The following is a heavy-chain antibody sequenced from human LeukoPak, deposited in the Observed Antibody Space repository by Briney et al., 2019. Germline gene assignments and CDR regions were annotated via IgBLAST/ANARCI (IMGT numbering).Heavy chain of an antibody. V-gene: IGHV3-48*04. CDR1: GFTLSSYA. Sequence: GGSLRLSCAASGFTLSSYAMSWVRQGPGKGLEWVSYIDTGTSTIYYADSVKGRFTVSRDNAKKSLYLQMNSLRAEDTAVYYCARDTMVRGIMPIFDPWGQGTLVTVSS. J-gene: IGHJ5*02. D-gene: IGHD3-10*01. CDR2: IDTGTSTI. CDR3: ARDTMVRGIMPIFDP.